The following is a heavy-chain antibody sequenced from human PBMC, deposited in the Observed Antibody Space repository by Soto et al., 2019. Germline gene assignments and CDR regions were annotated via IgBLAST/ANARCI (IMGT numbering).Heavy chain of an antibody. CDR3: ARGNHRWLQLWYFDL. D-gene: IGHD5-12*01. CDR2: IIPIFGTA. J-gene: IGHJ2*01. CDR1: GGTFSSYT. V-gene: IGHV1-69*12. Sequence: QVQLVQSGAEVKKPGSSVTVSCKASGGTFSSYTISWVRQAPELGLEWMGGIIPIFGTANYAQKFQGRVTITADESTSTAYMELSNLRSEDTAVYYCARGNHRWLQLWYFDLWGHGTLVTVSS.